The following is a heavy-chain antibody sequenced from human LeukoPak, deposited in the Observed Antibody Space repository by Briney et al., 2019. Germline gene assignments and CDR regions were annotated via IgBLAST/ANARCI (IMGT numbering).Heavy chain of an antibody. D-gene: IGHD3-10*01. CDR2: ISYDGTNK. J-gene: IGHJ4*02. Sequence: PGGSLRLSCAASGXTFSNYAMHWVRQAPGKGLEWVAVISYDGTNKYYADSVKGRFTISRDNSKNTLYLQMNSLRAEDTAVYYCARSLSGSGSYKPDYWGQGTLVTVSS. CDR1: GXTFSNYA. V-gene: IGHV3-30-3*01. CDR3: ARSLSGSGSYKPDY.